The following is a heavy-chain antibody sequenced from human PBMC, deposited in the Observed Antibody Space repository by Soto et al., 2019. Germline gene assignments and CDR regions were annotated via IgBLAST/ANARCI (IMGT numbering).Heavy chain of an antibody. CDR2: ISPSGTT. CDR3: ARAPKVSGSAQTRPDF. D-gene: IGHD6-6*01. V-gene: IGHV4-34*01. CDR1: SGSLSGYY. Sequence: SETLSLTCSLYSGSLSGYYWSWIRQPPGKGLEWIGEISPSGTTNYSPSLKSRVSISVDTSKNQFSLNLTSLTAADTAAYYCARAPKVSGSAQTRPDFWGQGSLGIVSP. J-gene: IGHJ4*02.